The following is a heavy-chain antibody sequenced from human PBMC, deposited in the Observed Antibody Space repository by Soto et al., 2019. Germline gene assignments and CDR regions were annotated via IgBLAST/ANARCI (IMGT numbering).Heavy chain of an antibody. Sequence: ASVKVSCKASGYTFTSYDINWVRQATGQGLEWMGWMNPNSGNTGYAQKFQGRFTISRDNSKNTLYLQMNSLRAEDTAVYYCAKDLGFPDYWGQGTLVTVSS. CDR3: AKDLGFPDY. J-gene: IGHJ4*02. D-gene: IGHD7-27*01. CDR2: MNPNSGNT. V-gene: IGHV1-8*01. CDR1: GYTFTSYD.